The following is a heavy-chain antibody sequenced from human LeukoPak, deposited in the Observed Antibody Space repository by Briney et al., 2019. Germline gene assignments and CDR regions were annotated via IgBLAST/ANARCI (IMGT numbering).Heavy chain of an antibody. CDR3: ARDSVRDSIQ. CDR1: GGSISSGGYY. CDR2: IYYSGST. V-gene: IGHV4-31*03. Sequence: SETLSLTCTVSGGSISSGGYYWSWIRQHPGKGLEWFGYIYYSGSTYYNPSLKSRVTISVDTSKNQFSLKLSSVTAADTAVYYCARDSVRDSIQWGQGTLVTVSS. J-gene: IGHJ4*02. D-gene: IGHD2-2*02.